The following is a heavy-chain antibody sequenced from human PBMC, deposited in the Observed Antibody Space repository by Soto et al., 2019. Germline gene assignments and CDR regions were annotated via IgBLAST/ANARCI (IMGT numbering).Heavy chain of an antibody. CDR3: ARERLSGGRDMDV. D-gene: IGHD2-21*01. Sequence: EVQLVESGGGLVQPGGSLKLSCAASGFTFSTYWIHWVRQAPGKGLVWVSRINSDGSSTNYADSVEGRFTISRDNAKNTLFLQMNRLCAEDTAVYYWARERLSGGRDMDVW. J-gene: IGHJ6*01. V-gene: IGHV3-74*01. CDR1: GFTFSTYW. CDR2: INSDGSST.